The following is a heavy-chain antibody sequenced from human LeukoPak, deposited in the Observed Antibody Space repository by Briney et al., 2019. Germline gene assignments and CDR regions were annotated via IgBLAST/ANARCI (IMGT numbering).Heavy chain of an antibody. CDR2: ISGYNSAT. V-gene: IGHV1-18*01. CDR3: ARDRASGTYYPDY. CDR1: GYSLTSYG. Sequence: ASVKVSCKASGYSLTSYGISWVLQAPGQGLEWMGWISGYNSATNYAQKLQGRVTMTTDTSTSTAYMELRSLRSDDTAVYYCARDRASGTYYPDYWGQGTLVTVSS. D-gene: IGHD1-26*01. J-gene: IGHJ4*02.